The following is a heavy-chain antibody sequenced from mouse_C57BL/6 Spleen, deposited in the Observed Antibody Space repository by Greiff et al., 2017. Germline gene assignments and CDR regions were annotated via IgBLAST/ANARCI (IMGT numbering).Heavy chain of an antibody. D-gene: IGHD1-1*01. Sequence: EVKLVESGGGLVQPGGSLKLSCAASGFTFSDYGMHWVRQAPEKGLEWVAYISSGSSTIYYADTVKGRFTISRDHAKNTLFLQMTSLRSEDTAMYYCASITTVVARGNAMDYWGQGTSVTVSS. J-gene: IGHJ4*01. CDR1: GFTFSDYG. CDR2: ISSGSSTI. V-gene: IGHV5-17*01. CDR3: ASITTVVARGNAMDY.